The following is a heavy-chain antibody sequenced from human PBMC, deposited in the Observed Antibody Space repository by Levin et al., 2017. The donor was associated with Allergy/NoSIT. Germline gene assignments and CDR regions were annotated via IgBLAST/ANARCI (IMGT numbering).Heavy chain of an antibody. CDR3: ATSRDDYSNYDY. D-gene: IGHD4-11*01. CDR1: FSSIIISF. CDR2: IYYIGST. Sequence: SETLSLTCTVSFSSIIISFFSLFQTPPGKGLEWIGYIYYIGSTKYNPSLKSRVTISLDTSKNQFSLKLSSVTAADTAVYYCATSRDDYSNYDYWGQGTLVTVSS. J-gene: IGHJ4*02. V-gene: IGHV4-59*08.